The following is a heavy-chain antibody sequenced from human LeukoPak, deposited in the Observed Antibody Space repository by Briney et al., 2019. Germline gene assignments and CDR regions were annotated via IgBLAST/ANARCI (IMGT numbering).Heavy chain of an antibody. CDR1: GFTFSSYS. CDR3: AKGAAVAGFYYYGLDV. J-gene: IGHJ6*02. CDR2: ISYDGSNK. D-gene: IGHD6-19*01. V-gene: IGHV3-30*18. Sequence: PGGSLRLSCAASGFTFSSYSMNWVRQAPGKGLEWVAVISYDGSNKYYADSVKGRFTFSRDNFKNTLHLQMNSLRVEDTAVYYCAKGAAVAGFYYYGLDVWGQGTTVTVSS.